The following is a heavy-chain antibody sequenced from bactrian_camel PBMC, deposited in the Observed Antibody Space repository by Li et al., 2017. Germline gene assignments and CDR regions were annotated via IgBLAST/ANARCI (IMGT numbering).Heavy chain of an antibody. D-gene: IGHD6*01. CDR3: AEGRGSRGEHCYSLNY. V-gene: IGHV3S53*01. Sequence: QLVESGGGSVQTGGSLSLSCVVSGHSRGSNCVGWYRQAPGKECEFVSSIDSAGTTTYADSVKGRFTVSQDNARNTVYLQMNNLQPEDTATYYCAEGRGSRGEHCYSLNYWGQGTQVTVSS. J-gene: IGHJ4*01. CDR2: IDSAGTT. CDR1: GHSRGSNC.